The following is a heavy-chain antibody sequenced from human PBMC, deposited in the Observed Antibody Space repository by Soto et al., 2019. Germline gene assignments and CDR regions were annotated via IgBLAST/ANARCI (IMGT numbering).Heavy chain of an antibody. CDR3: VRAEALIDVSSGAIDYSFDR. D-gene: IGHD3-22*01. Sequence: QVRLQESGPGLVKPSQTLSLTCTVSGGSISSGDHYWSWLRQPPGKGLEWIVYVYYSGNTYYKPSLESRLAISVDTSKSQFSLTLTSVTAAATAVSFCVRAEALIDVSSGAIDYSFDRGGQGTLVSVSS. CDR2: VYYSGNT. J-gene: IGHJ4*02. V-gene: IGHV4-30-4*01. CDR1: GGSISSGDHY.